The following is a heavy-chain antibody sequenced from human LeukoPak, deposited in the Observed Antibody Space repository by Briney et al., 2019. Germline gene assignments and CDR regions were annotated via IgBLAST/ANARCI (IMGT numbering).Heavy chain of an antibody. J-gene: IGHJ6*02. CDR3: ARVRIGQQLDKYYYYAMDV. CDR1: GYTFTGSY. D-gene: IGHD6-13*01. V-gene: IGHV1-2*02. CDR2: INPNSGGT. Sequence: ASVKVSCKASGYTFTGSYMHWVRQAPGQGLEWMGWINPNSGGTNYAQKFQGGVTMTRDTSISTAYMEVSRLRSDDTAVYYCARVRIGQQLDKYYYYAMDVWGQGTTVTVSS.